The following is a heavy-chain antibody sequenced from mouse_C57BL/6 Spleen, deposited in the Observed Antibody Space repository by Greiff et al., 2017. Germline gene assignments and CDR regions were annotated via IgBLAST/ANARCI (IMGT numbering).Heavy chain of an antibody. CDR1: GYTFTDYY. D-gene: IGHD1-1*01. V-gene: IGHV1-76*01. Sequence: VQLQESGAELVRPGASVKLSCKASGYTFTDYYINWVKQRPGQGLEWIARIYPGSGNTNYNEKFKGKATLTAEKSSSTAYMQLSSLTSEDSAVYFCAREGIYYYGSSLYFDVWGTGTTVTVSS. CDR3: AREGIYYYGSSLYFDV. J-gene: IGHJ1*03. CDR2: IYPGSGNT.